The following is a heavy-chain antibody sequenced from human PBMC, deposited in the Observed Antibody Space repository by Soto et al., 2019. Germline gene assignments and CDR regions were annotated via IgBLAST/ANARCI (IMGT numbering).Heavy chain of an antibody. D-gene: IGHD2-8*01. Sequence: GASVKVSCKASGYTFTGYYMHWVRQAPGQGLEWMGWINPNSGGTNYAQKFQGRVTMTRDTSISTAYMELSRLRSDDTAVYYCARGRRYCTNGVCSTGYYFDYWGQGTLVTVSS. CDR3: ARGRRYCTNGVCSTGYYFDY. CDR2: INPNSGGT. J-gene: IGHJ4*02. V-gene: IGHV1-2*02. CDR1: GYTFTGYY.